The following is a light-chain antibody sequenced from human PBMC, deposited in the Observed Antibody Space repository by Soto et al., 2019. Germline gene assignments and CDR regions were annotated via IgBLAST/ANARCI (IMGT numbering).Light chain of an antibody. J-gene: IGKJ4*01. V-gene: IGKV3-20*01. CDR2: DTS. Sequence: VITKSPATLSLSPGERGTLSCRASQSVGHNLAWYQQKPGQAPRLLIYDTSNRATGIPDRFSGSGSGTDFTLTISRLEPEDFAVYYCQQYGSSPLTFGGGTKVDIK. CDR3: QQYGSSPLT. CDR1: QSVGHN.